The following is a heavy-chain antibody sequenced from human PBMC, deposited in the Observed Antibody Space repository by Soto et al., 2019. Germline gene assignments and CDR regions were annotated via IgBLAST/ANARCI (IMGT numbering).Heavy chain of an antibody. CDR3: AKDTIAVAPTFDY. CDR2: ISYDGSNK. V-gene: IGHV3-30*18. D-gene: IGHD6-19*01. Sequence: QVQLAESGGGVVQPGRSLRLSCAASGFTFSSYGMHWVRQAPGKGLEWVAVISYDGSNKYYADSVKGRFTISRDNSKNTLYLKMTSLRAEDTAVYYCAKDTIAVAPTFDYWGQGTLVTVSS. CDR1: GFTFSSYG. J-gene: IGHJ4*02.